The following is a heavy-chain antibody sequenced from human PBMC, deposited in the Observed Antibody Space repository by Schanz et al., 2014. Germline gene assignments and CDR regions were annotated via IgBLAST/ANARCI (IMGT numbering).Heavy chain of an antibody. D-gene: IGHD5-12*01. CDR2: IWYDGNNK. CDR1: GFAFNNYG. Sequence: QVFLAESGGGVVQPGRSLRLSCAASGFAFNNYGMHWVRQAPGKGLEWVAIIWYDGNNKKYADFVKGRFTISRDNFKNTLFLQMNSLRAEDTAAYYCARGGSSGYDFSIYYMDVWGKGTTVTVSS. CDR3: ARGGSSGYDFSIYYMDV. V-gene: IGHV3-33*01. J-gene: IGHJ6*03.